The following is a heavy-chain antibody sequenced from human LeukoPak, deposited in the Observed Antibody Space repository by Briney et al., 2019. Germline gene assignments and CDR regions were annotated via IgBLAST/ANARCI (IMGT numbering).Heavy chain of an antibody. CDR2: INPSGGST. Sequence: ASVRVSCKASGYTFTSYYMHWVRQAPGQGLEWTGIINPSGGSTSYAQKFQGRVTMTRDMSTSTVYMELSSLRSEDTAVYYCARGAGNYGDAFDIWGQGTMVTVSS. CDR1: GYTFTSYY. CDR3: ARGAGNYGDAFDI. D-gene: IGHD4-17*01. J-gene: IGHJ3*02. V-gene: IGHV1-46*01.